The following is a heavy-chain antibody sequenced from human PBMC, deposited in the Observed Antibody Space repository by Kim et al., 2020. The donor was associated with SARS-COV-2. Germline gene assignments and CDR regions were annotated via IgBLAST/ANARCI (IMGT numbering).Heavy chain of an antibody. V-gene: IGHV3-21*01. Sequence: GGSLRLSCAASGFTFSSYSMNWVRQAPGKGLEWVSSISSSSSYIYYADSVKGRFTISRDNAKNSLYPQMNSLRAEDTAVYYCAREREYDILTGYPRGYYYYGMDVWGQGTTVTVSS. D-gene: IGHD3-9*01. J-gene: IGHJ6*02. CDR2: ISSSSSYI. CDR1: GFTFSSYS. CDR3: AREREYDILTGYPRGYYYYGMDV.